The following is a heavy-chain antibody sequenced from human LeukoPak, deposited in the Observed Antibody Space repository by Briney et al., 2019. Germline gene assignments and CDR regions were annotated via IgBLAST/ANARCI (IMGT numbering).Heavy chain of an antibody. V-gene: IGHV1-18*01. D-gene: IGHD6-19*01. CDR1: GYTFTSYA. Sequence: ASVKVSCKASGYTFTSYAMNWVRQAPGQGLEWMGWISAYNGNTNYAQKLQGRVTMTTDTSTSTAYMELRSLRSDDTAVYYCARSAREWLERGNWFDPWGQGTLVTVSS. CDR3: ARSAREWLERGNWFDP. CDR2: ISAYNGNT. J-gene: IGHJ5*02.